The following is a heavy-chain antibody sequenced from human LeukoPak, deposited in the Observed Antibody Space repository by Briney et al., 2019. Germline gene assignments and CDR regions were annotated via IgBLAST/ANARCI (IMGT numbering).Heavy chain of an antibody. CDR3: ARLKIDGTHFDY. D-gene: IGHD3-9*01. CDR1: GFTFSSNW. CDR2: IKPDGSAQ. Sequence: PGGSLRLSCATSGFTFSSNWMSWVRHVPGRGLDWVANIKPDGSAQYYAASVKGRFTVSRDNAKNSLYLQMNSLRVEDTAVYYCARLKIDGTHFDYWGQGTLVTVSS. V-gene: IGHV3-7*03. J-gene: IGHJ4*02.